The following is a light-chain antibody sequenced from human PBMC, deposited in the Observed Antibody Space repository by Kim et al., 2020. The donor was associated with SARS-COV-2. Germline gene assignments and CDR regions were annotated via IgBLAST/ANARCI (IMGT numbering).Light chain of an antibody. J-gene: IGKJ4*01. V-gene: IGKV3-11*01. CDR2: DAS. Sequence: SLSPGERATLSCRACQSVSSYLAWYQQKPGQAPRVLIYDASNRATGIPARFSGSGSGTDFSLTISSLEPEDFAVYYCQQRSNWPLTFGGGTKLEI. CDR1: QSVSSY. CDR3: QQRSNWPLT.